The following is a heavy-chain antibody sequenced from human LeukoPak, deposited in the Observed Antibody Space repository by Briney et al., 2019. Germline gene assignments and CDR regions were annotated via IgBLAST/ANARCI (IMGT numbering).Heavy chain of an antibody. CDR1: GFTFSNYW. J-gene: IGHJ4*02. D-gene: IGHD3-10*01. CDR3: ATKRAVRGDY. V-gene: IGHV3-74*01. Sequence: PGGSLRLSCAASGFTFSNYWVHWVRQAPGKGLVWVSRINPDGSTINYADSVKGRFTISRDNAKNSLYLRMNSLRAEDTAIYYCATKRAVRGDYWGQGTLVTVCS. CDR2: INPDGSTI.